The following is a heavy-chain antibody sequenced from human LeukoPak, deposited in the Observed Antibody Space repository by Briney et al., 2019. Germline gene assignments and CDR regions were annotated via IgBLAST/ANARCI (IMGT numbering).Heavy chain of an antibody. CDR2: INPSGGST. J-gene: IGHJ6*02. CDR3: ARHGMDV. CDR1: GYTFTSYY. Sequence: GASVKVSCKASGYTFTSYYIHWVRRAPGQGLDWMGLINPSGGSTTYAQNFQGRVSMTTDTSTSTVNMELSSLRSEDTALYYCARHGMDVWGQGTTVTVSS. V-gene: IGHV1-46*03.